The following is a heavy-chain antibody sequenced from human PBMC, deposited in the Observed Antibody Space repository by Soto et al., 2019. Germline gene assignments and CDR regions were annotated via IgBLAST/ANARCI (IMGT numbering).Heavy chain of an antibody. D-gene: IGHD1-26*01. CDR2: IYYSGST. CDR3: ARHANPTNLPYSGSPGNFDY. Sequence: SETLSLTCAVSGGSISSSSYYWGWIRQPPGKGLEWIGSIYYSGSTYYNPSLKSRVTISVDTSKNQFSLKLSSVTAADTAVYYCARHANPTNLPYSGSPGNFDYWGQGTLVTVSS. CDR1: GGSISSSSYY. V-gene: IGHV4-39*01. J-gene: IGHJ4*02.